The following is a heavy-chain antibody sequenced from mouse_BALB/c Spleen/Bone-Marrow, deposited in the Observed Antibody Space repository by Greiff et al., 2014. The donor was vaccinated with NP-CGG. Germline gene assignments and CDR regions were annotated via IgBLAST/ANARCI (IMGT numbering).Heavy chain of an antibody. J-gene: IGHJ1*01. CDR2: IYPYNGGT. V-gene: IGHV1S29*02. Sequence: VQLQQPGPELVKPGASVKISCKASGYTFTDYNMHWVKQSHGKSLEWIGYIYPYNGGTGYNQKFKTKATLTVDNSSSTAYMELRSSTSDDSAFYYCASFRDDWCVDVWGPGTTVTVSS. CDR3: ASFRDDWCVDV. CDR1: GYTFTDYN. D-gene: IGHD2-14*01.